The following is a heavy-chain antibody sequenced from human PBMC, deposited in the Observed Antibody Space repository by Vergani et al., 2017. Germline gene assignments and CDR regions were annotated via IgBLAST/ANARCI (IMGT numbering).Heavy chain of an antibody. CDR1: GASVSCYY. CDR2: VSFRGAT. J-gene: IGHJ4*02. CDR3: ARSRIYYGAGSPDY. D-gene: IGHD3-10*01. V-gene: IGHV4-59*02. Sequence: QVKLQESGPGLVKPSETLSLTCTVSGASVSCYYWSWIRQPPGKGLEWMGYVSFRGATLYDPSVKGRMTISLNTSSNQFSLYLTSVTAADTAVYYCARSRIYYGAGSPDYWGQGTLVTVSS.